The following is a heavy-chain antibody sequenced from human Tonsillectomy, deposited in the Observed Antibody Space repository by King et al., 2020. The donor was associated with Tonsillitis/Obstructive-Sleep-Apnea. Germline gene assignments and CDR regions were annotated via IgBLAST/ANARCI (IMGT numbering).Heavy chain of an antibody. CDR3: AKGGIAVAVSQYFDY. V-gene: IGHV3-23*04. D-gene: IGHD6-19*01. CDR2: ISGSGGST. J-gene: IGHJ4*02. CDR1: GFTFSSYA. Sequence: VQLVESGGGLVQPGGSLILSGAASGFTFSSYAMSWVRQAPGKGLDWVACISGSGGSTYNADSVKGRFTSSRDNSKNMLYLQMNSLRAEDTAVYYCAKGGIAVAVSQYFDYWGQGTLVTVSS.